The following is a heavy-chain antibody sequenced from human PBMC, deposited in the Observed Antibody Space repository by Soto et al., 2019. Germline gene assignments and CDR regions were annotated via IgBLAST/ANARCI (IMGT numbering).Heavy chain of an antibody. D-gene: IGHD4-17*01. J-gene: IGHJ3*02. CDR2: IYYSGST. V-gene: IGHV4-39*01. Sequence: SETLSLTCTVSGGSISSSSYYWGWIRQPPGKGLEWIGSIYYSGSTYYNPSLKSRVTISVDTSKNQFSLKLSSVTAADTAVYYCATGVLSDYSDAFDIWGHGTMVTVSS. CDR1: GGSISSSSYY. CDR3: ATGVLSDYSDAFDI.